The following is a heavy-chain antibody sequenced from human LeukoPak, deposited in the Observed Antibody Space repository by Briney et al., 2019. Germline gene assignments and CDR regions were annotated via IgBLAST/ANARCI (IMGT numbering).Heavy chain of an antibody. V-gene: IGHV3-48*04. D-gene: IGHD2/OR15-2a*01. J-gene: IGHJ6*04. CDR2: ISSSGSTI. CDR1: GFTFSSYW. CDR3: ARDFLVDV. Sequence: GGSLRLSCAASGFTFSSYWMNWVRQAPGKGLEWLSYISSSGSTIYYADSVRGRFTISRENAKRSLYLQMNSLRAEDTAVYYCARDFLVDVWGKGTTVTVSS.